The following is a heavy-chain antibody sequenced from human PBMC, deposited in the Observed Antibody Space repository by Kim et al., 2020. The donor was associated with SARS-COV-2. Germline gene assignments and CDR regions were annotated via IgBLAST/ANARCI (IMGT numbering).Heavy chain of an antibody. CDR3: VKGLGKSGGSCYVPV. CDR2: ISSNGGST. Sequence: GGSLRLSCSASGFTFSSYAMHWVRQAPGKGLEYVSAISSNGGSTYYADSVKGRFTISRDNSKNTLYLQMSSLRAEDTAVYYCVKGLGKSGGSCYVPVWGQGTLVTVSS. CDR1: GFTFSSYA. D-gene: IGHD2-15*01. V-gene: IGHV3-64D*09. J-gene: IGHJ4*02.